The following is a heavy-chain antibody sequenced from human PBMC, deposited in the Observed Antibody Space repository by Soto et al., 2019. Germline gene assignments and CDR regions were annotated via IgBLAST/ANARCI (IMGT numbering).Heavy chain of an antibody. Sequence: SLRLSCAASGFIFDDYAMHWVRQAPGKGLEWVSGISWQSGSIRYADSVKGRFIISRDNAKNSLYLQMNSLRVEDTALYYCAKDMFSSSSAATFDYWGQGILVTVSS. CDR2: ISWQSGSI. CDR1: GFIFDDYA. V-gene: IGHV3-9*01. CDR3: AKDMFSSSSAATFDY. J-gene: IGHJ4*02. D-gene: IGHD6-6*01.